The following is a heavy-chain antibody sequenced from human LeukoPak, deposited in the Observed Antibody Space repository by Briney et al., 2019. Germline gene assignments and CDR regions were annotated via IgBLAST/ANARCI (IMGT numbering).Heavy chain of an antibody. Sequence: SETLSLTCTVSGGSIDSYHWSWIRHPAGRGLEWIGRIYTSGSTNYNPSLKSRVTMSVDTSKNQFSLKLSSVTAADTAVYYCARVVATTYRYFDYWGQGTLVTVSS. V-gene: IGHV4-4*07. J-gene: IGHJ4*02. CDR1: GGSIDSYH. D-gene: IGHD5-12*01. CDR3: ARVVATTYRYFDY. CDR2: IYTSGST.